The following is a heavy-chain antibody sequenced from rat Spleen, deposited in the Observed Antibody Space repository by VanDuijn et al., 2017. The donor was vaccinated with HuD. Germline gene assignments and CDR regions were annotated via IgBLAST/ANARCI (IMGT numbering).Heavy chain of an antibody. CDR3: ATDTTLYFDY. D-gene: IGHD1-5*01. Sequence: EVQLVESDGGLVQPGRSLKLSCAASGFTFSDYYMAWVRQAPTKGLEWVASISTGGGNTYYRDSVKGRFTISRDNAKSTLYLQMDSLRSEDTATYYCATDTTLYFDYWGQGVMVTVSS. CDR1: GFTFSDYY. CDR2: ISTGGGNT. V-gene: IGHV5-25*01. J-gene: IGHJ2*01.